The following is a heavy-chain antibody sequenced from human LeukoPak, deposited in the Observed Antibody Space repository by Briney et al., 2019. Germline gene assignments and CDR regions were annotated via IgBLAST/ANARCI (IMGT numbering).Heavy chain of an antibody. CDR3: ATLPLLDYYYGMDV. CDR1: GGSFSGYY. Sequence: SETLSLTCAVYGGSFSGYYWSWIRQPPGKGLEWIESIYHSGSTYYNPSLKSRVTISVDTSKNQFSLKLSSVTAADTAVYYCATLPLLDYYYGMDVWGQGTTVTVSS. V-gene: IGHV4-34*01. J-gene: IGHJ6*02. D-gene: IGHD2-8*02. CDR2: IYHSGST.